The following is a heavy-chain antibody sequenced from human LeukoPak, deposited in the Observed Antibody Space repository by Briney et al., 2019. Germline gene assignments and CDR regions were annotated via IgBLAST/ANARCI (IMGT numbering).Heavy chain of an antibody. D-gene: IGHD6-19*01. Sequence: GGSLRLSCAASGFAFSSYEMTWVRRAPGKGLEWVSYISSSGSTIYYAASVKGRFTISRDNAKNSLHLRMNNLRAEDTAVYYCARVGKAVSGPDYWGQGTLVTVSS. V-gene: IGHV3-48*03. J-gene: IGHJ4*02. CDR1: GFAFSSYE. CDR2: ISSSGSTI. CDR3: ARVGKAVSGPDY.